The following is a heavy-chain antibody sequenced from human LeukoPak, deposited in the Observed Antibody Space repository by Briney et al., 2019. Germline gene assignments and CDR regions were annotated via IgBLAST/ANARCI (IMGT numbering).Heavy chain of an antibody. V-gene: IGHV3-23*01. D-gene: IGHD6-13*01. CDR1: GFTFSSYA. Sequence: GGSLRLSCAASGFTFSSYAMSWVRQAPGKGLEWVSAISGSGGSTYYADSVKGRFNISRDNSKNTLYLQMNSLRAEDTAVYYCAEDVGYSSSWYKDYWGQGTLVTVSS. CDR3: AEDVGYSSSWYKDY. J-gene: IGHJ4*02. CDR2: ISGSGGST.